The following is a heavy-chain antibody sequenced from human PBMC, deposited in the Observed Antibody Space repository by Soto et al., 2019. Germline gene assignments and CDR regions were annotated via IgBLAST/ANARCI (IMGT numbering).Heavy chain of an antibody. V-gene: IGHV4-34*01. D-gene: IGHD3-9*01. CDR2: INHSGST. J-gene: IGHJ6*02. CDR1: GGSFSGYY. CDR3: ARVYYDILTGYYRYYYGMDV. Sequence: PSETLSLTCAVYGGSFSGYYWSWIRQPPGKGLEWIGEINHSGSTNYNPSLKSRVTISVDTSKNQFPLKLSSVTAADTAVYYCARVYYDILTGYYRYYYGMDVWGQGTTVTVSS.